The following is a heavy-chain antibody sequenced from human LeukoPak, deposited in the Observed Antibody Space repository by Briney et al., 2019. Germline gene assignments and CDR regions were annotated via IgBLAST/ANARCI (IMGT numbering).Heavy chain of an antibody. V-gene: IGHV3-9*03. CDR3: AKVGASSAFDI. CDR1: GFTFDDYA. D-gene: IGHD1-26*01. Sequence: PGRSLRLSCAASGFTFDDYAMHWVRQAPGKGLEWVSGISWNSGSIGYADSVKGRFTISRDNAKNSLYLQMNSLRAEDMALYYCAKVGASSAFDIWGQGTMVTVSS. J-gene: IGHJ3*02. CDR2: ISWNSGSI.